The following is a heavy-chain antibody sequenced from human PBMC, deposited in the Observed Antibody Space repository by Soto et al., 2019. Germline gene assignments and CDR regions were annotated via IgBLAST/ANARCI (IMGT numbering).Heavy chain of an antibody. J-gene: IGHJ5*01. D-gene: IGHD3-22*01. CDR2: INHSGRV. CDR3: STRAYDTNGYYRFDP. Sequence: PSETLSLTCAAYGGSFSGHSWTWIRQSPGKGLEWIGDINHSGRVNYSPSLKSRVTISLDTSKNQFSLTLSAVTAADTAMYYCSTRAYDTNGYYRFDPWGQGTLVTV. CDR1: GGSFSGHS. V-gene: IGHV4-34*01.